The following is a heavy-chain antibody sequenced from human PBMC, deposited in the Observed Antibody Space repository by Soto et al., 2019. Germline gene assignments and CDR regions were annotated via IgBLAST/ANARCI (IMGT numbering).Heavy chain of an antibody. V-gene: IGHV3-66*01. Sequence: ETLSLTCTVSGGSTSSCSYYWGWVRQPPGKGLEWVSFIYSGGNTYYADSVKGRFTISRDNSKNMLYLQMNSLRVEDTAVYYCAREVRVRGFAFDIWGQGTMVTVSS. D-gene: IGHD3-3*01. J-gene: IGHJ3*02. CDR3: AREVRVRGFAFDI. CDR2: IYSGGNT. CDR1: GGSTSSCSYY.